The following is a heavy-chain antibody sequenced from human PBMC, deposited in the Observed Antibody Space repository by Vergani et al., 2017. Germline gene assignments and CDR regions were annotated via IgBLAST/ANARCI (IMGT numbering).Heavy chain of an antibody. CDR1: GGSISSSSYY. V-gene: IGHV4-39*07. D-gene: IGHD6-19*01. J-gene: IGHJ6*03. CDR3: AREDSSGWYTYYYYYYMDV. CDR2: IYYSGST. Sequence: QLQLQESGPGLVKPSETLSLTCTVSGGSISSSSYYWGWIRQPPGKGLEWIGSIYYSGSTYYNPSLKSRVTISVDASKNQFSLKLRSVTAADTAVYYCAREDSSGWYTYYYYYYMDVWGKGTTVTVSS.